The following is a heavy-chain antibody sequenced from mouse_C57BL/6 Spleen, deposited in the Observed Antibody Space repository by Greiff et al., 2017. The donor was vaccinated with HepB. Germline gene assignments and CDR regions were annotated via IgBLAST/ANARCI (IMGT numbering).Heavy chain of an antibody. D-gene: IGHD2-4*01. CDR3: VKAGYDYDVDSGMAMDY. V-gene: IGHV7-4*01. J-gene: IGHJ4*01. CDR2: IRNKANGYTT. Sequence: EVMLVESGGGLVQPGASLRLSCAASGFTFTDYYMSWVRQPPGKAPEWLALIRNKANGYTTEYTASVKGRFTISRDNSQNILYLQMNTLRAEDSATYYCVKAGYDYDVDSGMAMDYWGQGTSVTVSS. CDR1: GFTFTDYY.